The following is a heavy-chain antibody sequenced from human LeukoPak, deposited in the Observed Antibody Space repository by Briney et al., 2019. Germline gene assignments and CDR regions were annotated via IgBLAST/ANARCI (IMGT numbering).Heavy chain of an antibody. J-gene: IGHJ4*02. CDR3: ARHGSSWYESPSHFDY. D-gene: IGHD6-13*01. CDR1: GFTFSSYS. CDR2: ISSSSSYI. Sequence: GGSLRLSCAASGFTFSSYSMNWVRQAPGKGLEWVSSISSSSSYIYYADSVKGRFTVSRDNAKNSLYLQMNSLRAEDTAVYYCARHGSSWYESPSHFDYWGQGTLVTVSS. V-gene: IGHV3-21*01.